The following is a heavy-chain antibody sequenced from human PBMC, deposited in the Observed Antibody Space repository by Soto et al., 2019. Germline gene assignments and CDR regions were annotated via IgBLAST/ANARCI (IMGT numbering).Heavy chain of an antibody. J-gene: IGHJ4*02. CDR3: ARESNIVATFDF. CDR1: GGSFSGYY. V-gene: IGHV4-34*01. Sequence: QVQLQQWGAGLLKPSETLSLTCAVYGGSFSGYYWSWLRQPPGKGLEWIGEINHSGSTNYNPSLKSRVTISVDTSKNQFSRKLSTETAADTAVYYCARESNIVATFDFGGQGTLVTVSS. D-gene: IGHD5-12*01. CDR2: INHSGST.